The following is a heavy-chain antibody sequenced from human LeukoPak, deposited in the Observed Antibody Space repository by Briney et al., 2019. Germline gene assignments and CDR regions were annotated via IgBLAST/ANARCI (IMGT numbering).Heavy chain of an antibody. CDR2: ISGSGGST. CDR1: GFTFSSYA. CDR3: AKVVDFWSGYPSSDP. D-gene: IGHD3-3*01. Sequence: GGSLRLSCAASGFTFSSYAMSWVRQAPGKGLEWVSAISGSGGSTYHADSVKGRFTISRDNSKNTLYLQMGSLRAEDTAVYYCAKVVDFWSGYPSSDPWGQGTLVTVSS. V-gene: IGHV3-23*01. J-gene: IGHJ5*02.